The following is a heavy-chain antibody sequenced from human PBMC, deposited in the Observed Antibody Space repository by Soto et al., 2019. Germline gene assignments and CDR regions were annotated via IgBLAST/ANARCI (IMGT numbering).Heavy chain of an antibody. CDR3: ARDGLYCGGDCYHYWYFDL. CDR1: GYNFINYA. Sequence: ASVKVSCKASGYNFINYAMHWVRQAPGQRLEWMGWINAGNGNTKYSQKFQGRVTITRDTSASTAYMELSSLRSEDTAVYYCARDGLYCGGDCYHYWYFDLWGRGSLVT. D-gene: IGHD2-21*02. J-gene: IGHJ2*01. V-gene: IGHV1-3*01. CDR2: INAGNGNT.